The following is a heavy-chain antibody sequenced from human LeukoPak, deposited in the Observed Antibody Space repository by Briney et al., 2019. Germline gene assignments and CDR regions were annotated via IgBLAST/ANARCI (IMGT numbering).Heavy chain of an antibody. CDR3: AKYLRAARRIFDY. D-gene: IGHD6-13*01. V-gene: IGHV3-23*01. Sequence: GGSLRLSCAASGLTFSNYAMTCVRQTPGKGLEWVSSISSDGVTTSYADSVKGRFTISRDNSRNTLYLQMNSLRAEDMAIYYCAKYLRAARRIFDYWGQGTLVTVSS. CDR1: GLTFSNYA. J-gene: IGHJ4*02. CDR2: ISSDGVTT.